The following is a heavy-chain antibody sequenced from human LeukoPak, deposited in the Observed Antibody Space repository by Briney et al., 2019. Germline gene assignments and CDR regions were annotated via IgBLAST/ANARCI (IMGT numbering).Heavy chain of an antibody. CDR2: INPNSGGT. CDR3: TVSAGSSGRFSYCYYMDV. D-gene: IGHD6-19*01. Sequence: ASVKVSCKASGYTFTGYYMHWVRQAPGQGLEWMGRINPNSGGTNYAQKFQGRVTMTRDTSISTAYMELSRLRSDDTAVYYCTVSAGSSGRFSYCYYMDVWGKGTTVTVSS. CDR1: GYTFTGYY. V-gene: IGHV1-2*06. J-gene: IGHJ6*03.